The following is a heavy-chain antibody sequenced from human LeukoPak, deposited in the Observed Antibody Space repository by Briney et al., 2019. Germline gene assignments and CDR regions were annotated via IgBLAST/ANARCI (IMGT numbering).Heavy chain of an antibody. D-gene: IGHD2-21*02. J-gene: IGHJ4*02. CDR1: GGSISSYY. Sequence: SETLSLTCTVSGGSISSYYWSWIRQPPGEGLEWIGYVYYTGSTNYNPSLKRRVSISVDTSNNQFSLRLTSVTAADTAVYYCARHRYGDNVAAVWGQGTLVTVSS. CDR2: VYYTGST. V-gene: IGHV4-59*08. CDR3: ARHRYGDNVAAV.